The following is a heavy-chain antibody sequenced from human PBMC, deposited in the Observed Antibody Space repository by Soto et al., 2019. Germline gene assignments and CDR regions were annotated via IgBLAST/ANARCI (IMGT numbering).Heavy chain of an antibody. V-gene: IGHV4-59*01. J-gene: IGHJ4*02. CDR3: ATLNYYDATDYCDS. Sequence: SETLSLTCTVSGGSITDYNWSWIRQPPGRGLEWIGYIYYNGRTNYNPSLKSRVTISLDTSKNWISLNLRSVTAADTAVYYCATLNYYDATDYCDSWGQGTLGTVSS. CDR1: GGSITDYN. D-gene: IGHD3-22*01. CDR2: IYYNGRT.